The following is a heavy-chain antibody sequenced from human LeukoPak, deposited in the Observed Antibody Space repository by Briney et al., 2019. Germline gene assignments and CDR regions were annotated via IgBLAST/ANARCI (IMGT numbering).Heavy chain of an antibody. D-gene: IGHD6-13*01. V-gene: IGHV3-30*02. J-gene: IGHJ4*02. CDR2: IRYDGTNK. Sequence: GGSLRLSCAASGFTFRSYGMHWVRQAPGKGLEWVAIIRYDGTNKYYADSVKGRFTISRENSKNTLYLQMNSLRAEDTALYYCARDHPLIAATGSFDYWGQGTLVTVSS. CDR1: GFTFRSYG. CDR3: ARDHPLIAATGSFDY.